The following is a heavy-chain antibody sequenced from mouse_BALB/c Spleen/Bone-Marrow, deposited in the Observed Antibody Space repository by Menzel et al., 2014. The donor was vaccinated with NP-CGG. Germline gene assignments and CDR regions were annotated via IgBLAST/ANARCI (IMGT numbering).Heavy chain of an antibody. CDR2: IDPFNGAT. CDR1: GYSFTSYY. CDR3: ARNWDVGY. J-gene: IGHJ2*01. V-gene: IGHV1-31*01. D-gene: IGHD4-1*01. Sequence: EVQLQQSGPELMKPGASVRISCKASGYSFTSYYMHWVKQSHGKSLEWIGYIDPFNGATCYNQKFKGKATLTVDKSSSTAYMHLSSLTSEDSAVYYCARNWDVGYWGQGTTLTLSS.